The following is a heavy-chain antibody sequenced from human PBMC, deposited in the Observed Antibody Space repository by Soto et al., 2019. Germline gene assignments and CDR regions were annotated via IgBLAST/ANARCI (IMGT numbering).Heavy chain of an antibody. CDR3: ARDAMPLRYDRFQH. J-gene: IGHJ1*01. Sequence: SVKVSCKASGGTFSSYAISWVRQAPGQGLEWMGGIIPIFGTANYAQKFQGRVTITADESTSTAYMELSSLRSEDTAVYYCARDAMPLRYDRFQHWGQGTLVTVSS. D-gene: IGHD4-17*01. CDR2: IIPIFGTA. CDR1: GGTFSSYA. V-gene: IGHV1-69*13.